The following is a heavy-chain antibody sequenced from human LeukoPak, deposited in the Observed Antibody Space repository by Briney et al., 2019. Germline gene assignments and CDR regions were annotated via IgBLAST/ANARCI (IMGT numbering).Heavy chain of an antibody. J-gene: IGHJ5*02. Sequence: AASVKVSCKASGGTFSSYAISWVRQAPGQGLEWMGGIIPIFGTANYAQKFQGRVTITADESTSTAYMELSSLRSEDTAVYYCARDREQQPFERWGQGTLVTVSS. D-gene: IGHD6-13*01. CDR1: GGTFSSYA. V-gene: IGHV1-69*13. CDR3: ARDREQQPFER. CDR2: IIPIFGTA.